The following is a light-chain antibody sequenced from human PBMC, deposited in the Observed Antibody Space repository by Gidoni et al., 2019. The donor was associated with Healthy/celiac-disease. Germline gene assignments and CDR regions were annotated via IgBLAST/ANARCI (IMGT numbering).Light chain of an antibody. V-gene: IGLV2-14*01. J-gene: IGLJ1*01. CDR2: EVS. CDR1: SSDVGGYNY. Sequence: SRGPSITISSTGTSSDVGGYNYVSWYQQHPGKAPKLMIYEVSNRPSGVSNRFSGSKSGNTASLTISGLQAEDDADYYCSSYTRSSTRVFGTGTKVTGL. CDR3: SSYTRSSTRV.